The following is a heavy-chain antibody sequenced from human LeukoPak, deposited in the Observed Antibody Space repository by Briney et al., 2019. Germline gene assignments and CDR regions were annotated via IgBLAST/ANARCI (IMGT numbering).Heavy chain of an antibody. CDR2: FHFSGST. D-gene: IGHD3-3*01. Sequence: SETLSLTCTVSRGSMSAYYWTWIRQPPGKGLEFIGYFHFSGSTKYNPSLASRVTVSADTSKSHFSLNLTSVTAADTAVYFCARAFWKSVIDYWGQGTPVTVSS. V-gene: IGHV4-59*12. CDR3: ARAFWKSVIDY. CDR1: RGSMSAYY. J-gene: IGHJ4*02.